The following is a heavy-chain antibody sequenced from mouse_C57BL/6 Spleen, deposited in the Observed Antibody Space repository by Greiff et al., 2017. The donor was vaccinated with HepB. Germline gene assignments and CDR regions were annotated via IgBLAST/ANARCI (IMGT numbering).Heavy chain of an antibody. Sequence: VQLQQSGPGLVKPSPSLSLSCSVSGYSFTSGYYWYWNRQFTVNQLEWMGYISYDGSNNYNPSLKNRISITRDTSTNQFFLKVNSVTTEDTATYYRGRDPEGSSMGYWGQGTSVTVSS. D-gene: IGHD3-1*01. CDR1: GYSFTSGYY. CDR3: GRDPEGSSMGY. V-gene: IGHV3-6*01. J-gene: IGHJ4*01. CDR2: ISYDGSN.